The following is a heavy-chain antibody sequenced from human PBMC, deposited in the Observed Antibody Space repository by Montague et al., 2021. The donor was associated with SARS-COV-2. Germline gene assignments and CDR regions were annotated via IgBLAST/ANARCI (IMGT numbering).Heavy chain of an antibody. V-gene: IGHV2-70*01. CDR3: ARIWGATRGDACDF. Sequence: PALVKPTQTLTLTCTFSGFSLSTSGMCVSWIRQPPGKALEWLALIDWDDDKYYSISLKTRLTISKDTSKNQVVLTMTNMDPVDTATYYCARIWGATRGDACDFWGQGTMVTVSS. J-gene: IGHJ3*01. CDR2: IDWDDDK. D-gene: IGHD1-26*01. CDR1: GFSLSTSGMC.